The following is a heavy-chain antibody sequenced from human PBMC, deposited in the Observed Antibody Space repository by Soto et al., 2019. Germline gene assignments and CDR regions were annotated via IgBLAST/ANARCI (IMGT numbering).Heavy chain of an antibody. Sequence: EEQLVESGGALVLPGESLRLSCAASGFTFTSYWMSWVRQAPGKGLEWVAIINQGGSEEISVASVKGRFTISRDNAKTSVYLKMTSLRVEDTAVYYCARDQRGGSYGMDVWGKGTTVTVSA. J-gene: IGHJ6*04. CDR1: GFTFTSYW. D-gene: IGHD3-10*01. CDR2: INQGGSEE. CDR3: ARDQRGGSYGMDV. V-gene: IGHV3-7*01.